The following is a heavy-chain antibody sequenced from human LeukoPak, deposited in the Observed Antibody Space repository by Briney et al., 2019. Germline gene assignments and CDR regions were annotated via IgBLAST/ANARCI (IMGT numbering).Heavy chain of an antibody. Sequence: ASAKVSCKASGYTFTSYGISWVRQAPGPGLEWMGRINLNSGVIEYAQQFQGRVTMTRDKSISTAYMELSRLTSDDTAVYYCARDLSSTANWELDYWGQGTLVTVSS. CDR2: INLNSGVI. J-gene: IGHJ4*02. CDR3: ARDLSSTANWELDY. V-gene: IGHV1-2*06. D-gene: IGHD1-7*01. CDR1: GYTFTSYG.